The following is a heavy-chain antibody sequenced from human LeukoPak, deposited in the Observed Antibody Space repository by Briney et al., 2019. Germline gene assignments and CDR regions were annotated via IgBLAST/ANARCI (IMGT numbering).Heavy chain of an antibody. CDR2: INHSGST. D-gene: IGHD3-22*01. CDR1: GGSFSGYY. V-gene: IGHV4-34*01. Sequence: SETLSLTCAVYGGSFSGYYWSWIRQPPGKGLEWIGEINHSGSTNYNPSLKSRVTISADTSKNQFSLKLSSVTAADTAVYYCAKEGVDYYDSSGYPAAYDAFDIWGQGTMVTVSS. CDR3: AKEGVDYYDSSGYPAAYDAFDI. J-gene: IGHJ3*02.